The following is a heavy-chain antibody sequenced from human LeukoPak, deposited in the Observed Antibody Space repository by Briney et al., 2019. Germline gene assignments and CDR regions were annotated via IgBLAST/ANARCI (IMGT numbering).Heavy chain of an antibody. D-gene: IGHD3-22*01. J-gene: IGHJ3*02. CDR2: IIPTLDVA. Sequence: SVKVSCKVSGDNFSSYVITWVRQAPGQGLEWMGRIIPTLDVANFAQRFKGRVTITADRSTNTAHLELSSLRSEDTAVYYCTREGVYSPDGSGYRRHAFDMWGKGTVVIVSS. V-gene: IGHV1-69*04. CDR3: TREGVYSPDGSGYRRHAFDM. CDR1: GDNFSSYV.